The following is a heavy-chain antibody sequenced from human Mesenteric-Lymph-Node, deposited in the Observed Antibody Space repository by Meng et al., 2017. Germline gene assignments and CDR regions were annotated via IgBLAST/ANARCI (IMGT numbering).Heavy chain of an antibody. CDR2: IRGSHTNT. V-gene: IGHV3-23*01. D-gene: IGHD3-22*01. CDR3: AKALDSAGYYYTDAFDL. CDR1: GFTFSTYA. Sequence: GGSLTLSCAASGFTFSTYAMSWVRQAPGKGLEWVSAIRGSHTNTFYADSVKGRFTISRDNSKNTLYLQMNSLRADDTAVYYCAKALDSAGYYYTDAFDLWGQGTMVTVSS. J-gene: IGHJ3*01.